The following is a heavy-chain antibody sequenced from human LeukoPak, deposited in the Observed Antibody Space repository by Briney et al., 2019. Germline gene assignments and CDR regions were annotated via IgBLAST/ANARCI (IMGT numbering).Heavy chain of an antibody. J-gene: IGHJ4*02. CDR3: ASRGWLRLVQFDY. V-gene: IGHV4-34*01. CDR2: INHSGST. Sequence: ASETLSLTCTVYSESFSGYYWSWIRQPPGKGLEWIGEINHSGSTNYNPSPKSRVTISVDTSKNQFSLKLSSVTAADTAVYYCASRGWLRLVQFDYWGQGTLVTVSS. D-gene: IGHD5-12*01. CDR1: SESFSGYY.